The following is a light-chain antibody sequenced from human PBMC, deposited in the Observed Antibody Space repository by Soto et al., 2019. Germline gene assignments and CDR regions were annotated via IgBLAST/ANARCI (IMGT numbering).Light chain of an antibody. V-gene: IGLV1-40*01. CDR2: GNS. J-gene: IGLJ3*02. Sequence: QSVLTQPPSVSGAPGQRVTISCTGSSSNIGAGYDVHWYQQLPGTAPKLLIYGNSNRPSGVPDRFSGSKPGTSASLAITGLQAYDESDYYCQSYDRSLSGRVFGAGTKLTVL. CDR3: QSYDRSLSGRV. CDR1: SSNIGAGYD.